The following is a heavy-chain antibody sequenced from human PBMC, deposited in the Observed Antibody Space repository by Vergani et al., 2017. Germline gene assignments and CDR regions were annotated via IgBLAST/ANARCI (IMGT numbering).Heavy chain of an antibody. CDR1: GGSISSSSYY. D-gene: IGHD3-10*01. Sequence: QLQLQESGPGLVKPSETLSLTCTVSGGSISSSSYYWGWIRQPPGKGLEWIGSIYYSGSTYYNPSLKSRVTISVDRSKNQFSLKLSSVTAADTAVYYCARLVRGVMYYYGMDVWGQGTTVTVSS. V-gene: IGHV4-39*07. CDR2: IYYSGST. CDR3: ARLVRGVMYYYGMDV. J-gene: IGHJ6*02.